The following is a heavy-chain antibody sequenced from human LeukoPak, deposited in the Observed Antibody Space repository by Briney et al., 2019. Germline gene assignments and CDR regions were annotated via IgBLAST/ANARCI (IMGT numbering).Heavy chain of an antibody. CDR3: ARDLTERKYYIAY. V-gene: IGHV3-30*02. D-gene: IGHD2-8*02. J-gene: IGHJ4*02. CDR2: IGYTGTDT. Sequence: GGSLRLSCAASGFTFSSFGMPWVRQAPGEGLEWVAYIGYTGTDTYYADSVKGRFTISRDNSKNTVHLQVNSLRAADAALYSCARDLTERKYYIAYWGQGTLVTVSS. CDR1: GFTFSSFG.